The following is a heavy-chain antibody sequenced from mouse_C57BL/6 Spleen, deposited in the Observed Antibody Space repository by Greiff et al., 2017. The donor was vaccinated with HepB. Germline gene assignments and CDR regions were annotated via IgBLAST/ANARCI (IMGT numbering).Heavy chain of an antibody. D-gene: IGHD2-4*01. CDR3: TTYDYDGY. V-gene: IGHV14-4*01. CDR1: GFNIKDDY. CDR2: IDPENRDT. J-gene: IGHJ2*01. Sequence: VQLQQSGAELVRPGASVKLSCTASGFNIKDDYMHWVKQRPEQGLEWIGWIDPENRDTEYASKFQGKATITADTSSNTAYLQLSSLTSEDTAVYYCTTYDYDGYWGQGTTLTVSS.